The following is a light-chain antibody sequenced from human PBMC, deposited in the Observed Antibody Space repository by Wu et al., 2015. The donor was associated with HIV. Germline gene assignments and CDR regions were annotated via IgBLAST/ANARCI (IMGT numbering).Light chain of an antibody. CDR3: QQFNSYPLT. J-gene: IGKJ4*01. CDR1: RHFQL. V-gene: IGKV1-5*03. Sequence: XVTFTXGPVRHFQLFTLVSAETTGKPLNYLIYKASTLENGVPSRFGGSGSGTEFTLTISSLQPDDFATYYCQQFNSYPLTFGGGTKVEIK. CDR2: KAS.